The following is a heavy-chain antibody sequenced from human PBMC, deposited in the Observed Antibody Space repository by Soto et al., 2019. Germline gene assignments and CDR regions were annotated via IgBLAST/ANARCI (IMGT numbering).Heavy chain of an antibody. CDR1: GFTFSSYG. CDR2: ISYDGSNK. CDR3: AKALKSHVSLWFGEFVT. Sequence: GGSLRLSCAAPGFTFSSYGMHWVRQAPGKGLEWVAVISYDGSNKYYADSVKGRFTISRDNSKNTLYLQMNSLRAEDTAVYYCAKALKSHVSLWFGEFVTWGQGTLVTVSS. V-gene: IGHV3-30*18. D-gene: IGHD3-10*01. J-gene: IGHJ4*02.